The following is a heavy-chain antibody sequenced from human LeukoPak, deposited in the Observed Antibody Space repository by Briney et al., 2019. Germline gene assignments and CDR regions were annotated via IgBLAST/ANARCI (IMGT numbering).Heavy chain of an antibody. V-gene: IGHV3-48*03. CDR3: AREVNVVVVTAQGGMDV. CDR2: ISSSGSTI. CDR1: GFTFSSYE. D-gene: IGHD2-21*02. J-gene: IGHJ6*02. Sequence: GGSLRLSCAASGFTFSSYETNWVRQAPGKGLEWVSYISSSGSTIYYADSVKGRFTISRDNAKNSLYLQMNSLRAEDTAVYYCAREVNVVVVTAQGGMDVWGQGTTVTVSS.